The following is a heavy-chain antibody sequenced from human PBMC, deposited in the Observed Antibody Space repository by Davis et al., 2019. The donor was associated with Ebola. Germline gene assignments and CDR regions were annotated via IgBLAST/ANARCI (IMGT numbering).Heavy chain of an antibody. D-gene: IGHD2-2*01. V-gene: IGHV4-34*01. Sequence: MPGGSLRLSCAVYGGSFSGYYWSWIRQPPGKGLEWIGEINHSGSTNYNPSLKSRVTISVDTSKNQFSLKLSSVTAADTAVYYCARGGGGYCSSTSCQKPNWFDPWGQGTLVTVSS. CDR1: GGSFSGYY. J-gene: IGHJ5*02. CDR3: ARGGGGYCSSTSCQKPNWFDP. CDR2: INHSGST.